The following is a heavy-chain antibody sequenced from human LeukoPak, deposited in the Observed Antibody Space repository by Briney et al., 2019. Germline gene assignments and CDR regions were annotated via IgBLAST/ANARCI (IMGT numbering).Heavy chain of an antibody. CDR1: GGSISSSSYY. CDR2: IYYSGTT. CDR3: ARQASDYFYYYMDV. Sequence: ASETLSLTCTVTGGSISSSSYYWGWIRQPPGKGLEWIGSIYYSGTTYYNPSLESRVTISEDTSKNQFSLMLRSVTAADTAVYLCARQASDYFYYYMDVWGKGTTVTVSS. V-gene: IGHV4-39*01. J-gene: IGHJ6*03.